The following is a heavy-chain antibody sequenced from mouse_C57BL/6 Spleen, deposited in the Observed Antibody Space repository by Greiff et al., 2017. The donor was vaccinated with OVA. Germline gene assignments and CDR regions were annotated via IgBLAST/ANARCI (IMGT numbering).Heavy chain of an antibody. J-gene: IGHJ1*03. CDR3: ARGGYGSSFFYWYFDV. Sequence: EVKLMESGGGLVKPGGSLKLSCAASGFTFSSYAMSWVRQTPEKRLEWVATISDGGSYTYYPDNVKGRFTISRDNAKNNLYLQMSHLKSEDTAMYYCARGGYGSSFFYWYFDVWGTGTTVTVSS. CDR2: ISDGGSYT. CDR1: GFTFSSYA. V-gene: IGHV5-4*03. D-gene: IGHD1-1*01.